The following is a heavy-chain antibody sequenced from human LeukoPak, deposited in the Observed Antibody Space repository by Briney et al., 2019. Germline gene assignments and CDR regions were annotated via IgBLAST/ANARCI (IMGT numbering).Heavy chain of an antibody. CDR1: GGSISTYY. J-gene: IGHJ1*01. CDR3: ARGGAARLHFQN. Sequence: SETLSLTCPVSGGSISTYYWNWIRPPPGKGLEWIGYIYHSGSTNYNPSLQSRVTISVDTSKNQFSLNLNSVTAADTAVYYCARGGAARLHFQNWGQGTLVTVSS. CDR2: IYHSGST. V-gene: IGHV4-59*01. D-gene: IGHD6-6*01.